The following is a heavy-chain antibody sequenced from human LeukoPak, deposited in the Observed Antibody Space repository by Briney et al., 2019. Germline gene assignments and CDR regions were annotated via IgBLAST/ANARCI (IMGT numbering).Heavy chain of an antibody. CDR1: GFTFSRYW. CDR2: IYSGGST. CDR3: ASKMATIGDAFDI. J-gene: IGHJ3*02. V-gene: IGHV3-66*01. Sequence: PGGSLRLSCAASGFTFSRYWMHWVRQVPGKGLEWVSVIYSGGSTYYADSVKGRFTISRDNSKNTLYLQMNSLRAEDTAVYYCASKMATIGDAFDIWGQGTMVTVSS. D-gene: IGHD5-24*01.